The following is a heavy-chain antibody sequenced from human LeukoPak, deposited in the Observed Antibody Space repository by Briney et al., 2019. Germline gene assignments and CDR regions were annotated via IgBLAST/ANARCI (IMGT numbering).Heavy chain of an antibody. V-gene: IGHV3-48*04. CDR2: ISSSSSTI. J-gene: IGHJ4*02. CDR1: GFTFSSYS. Sequence: GGSLRLSCAASGFTFSSYSMNWVRQAPGKGLEWVSYISSSSSTIYYADSVKGRFTISRDNAKNSLYLQMNSLRAEDTAVYYCARDRNDLGFDYWGQGTLVTVSS. D-gene: IGHD3-3*01. CDR3: ARDRNDLGFDY.